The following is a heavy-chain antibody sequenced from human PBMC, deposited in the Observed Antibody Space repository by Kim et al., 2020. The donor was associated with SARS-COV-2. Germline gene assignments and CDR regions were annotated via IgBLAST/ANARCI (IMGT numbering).Heavy chain of an antibody. CDR2: ISSSSSYI. Sequence: GGSLRLSCAASGFTFSSYSMNWVRQAPGKGLEWVSSISSSSSYIYYADSVKGRFTISRDNAKNSLYLQINSLRAEDTAVYYCARDYRGYYDILTGYLDKPSFDYWGQGTLVTVSS. V-gene: IGHV3-21*01. CDR1: GFTFSSYS. J-gene: IGHJ4*02. D-gene: IGHD3-9*01. CDR3: ARDYRGYYDILTGYLDKPSFDY.